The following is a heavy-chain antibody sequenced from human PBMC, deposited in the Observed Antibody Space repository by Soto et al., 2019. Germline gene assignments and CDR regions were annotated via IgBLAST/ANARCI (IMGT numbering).Heavy chain of an antibody. D-gene: IGHD3-22*01. J-gene: IGHJ4*02. CDR2: IYYSGST. V-gene: IGHV4-30-4*01. CDR1: GGSISSGDYY. CDR3: ARDSYYDSSGEVFDY. Sequence: TSETLSLTCTVSGGSISSGDYYWSWIRQPPGKGLEWIGYIYYSGSTYYNPSLKSRVTISVDTSKNQFSLKLSSVTAADTAVYYCARDSYYDSSGEVFDYWGQGALVTVSS.